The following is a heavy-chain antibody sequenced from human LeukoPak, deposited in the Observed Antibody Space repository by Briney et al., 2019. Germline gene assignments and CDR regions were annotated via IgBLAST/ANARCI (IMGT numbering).Heavy chain of an antibody. V-gene: IGHV3-53*01. CDR3: ARLRANWFDP. CDR2: IYSGGST. Sequence: PPGGSLRLSCAASGFTVSSNYMRWVRQPPGKGLEWVSVIYSGGSTDYADSVKGRFTISRDNSKNTLYLQMNSLRAEYTAVYYCARLRANWFDPWGQGTLVTVSS. D-gene: IGHD3-16*01. J-gene: IGHJ5*02. CDR1: GFTVSSNY.